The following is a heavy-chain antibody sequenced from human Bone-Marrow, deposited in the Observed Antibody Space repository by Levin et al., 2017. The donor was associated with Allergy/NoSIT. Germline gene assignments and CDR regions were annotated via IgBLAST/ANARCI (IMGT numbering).Heavy chain of an antibody. D-gene: IGHD5-12*01. CDR1: GFIFSNSW. J-gene: IGHJ4*02. CDR3: AREDSGRWSGPLDF. CDR2: INKDGSYE. V-gene: IGHV3-7*04. Sequence: LSLTCVASGFIFSNSWMSWVRQSPGRGLEWVANINKDGSYEQYVGSVKGRFTISRDNDKNSVSLQMDSLRAEDTAVYYCAREDSGRWSGPLDFWGQGTLVTVSS.